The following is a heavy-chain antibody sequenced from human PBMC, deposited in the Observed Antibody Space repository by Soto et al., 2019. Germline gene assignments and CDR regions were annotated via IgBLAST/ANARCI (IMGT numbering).Heavy chain of an antibody. V-gene: IGHV4-39*01. CDR3: ARRTVNIRTFYSGLKTPCFDY. D-gene: IGHD6-19*01. J-gene: IGHJ4*02. CDR1: GGSISSSSYY. CDR2: IYYTGNT. Sequence: PSETLSLTCAVSGGSISSSSYYWGWIRQPPGKGLEWIGSIYYTGNTYYTPSLQSRVAISVDTSKNQFSLKLNSVTAADTAVYYCARRTVNIRTFYSGLKTPCFDYWGQGALVTVSS.